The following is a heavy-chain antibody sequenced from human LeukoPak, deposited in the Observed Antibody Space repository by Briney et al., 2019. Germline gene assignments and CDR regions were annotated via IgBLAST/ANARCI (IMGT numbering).Heavy chain of an antibody. CDR3: ARGSGELLEYYYYYYYMDV. CDR2: INTDGSST. Sequence: GGSLRLSCAASGFTFSSYWMHWVRQAPGKGLVWVSRINTDGSSTSYADSVKGRFTISRDNAKNTLYLQMNSLRAEDTAVYYCARGSGELLEYYYYYYYMDVWGKGTTVTVSS. J-gene: IGHJ6*03. D-gene: IGHD1-26*01. V-gene: IGHV3-74*01. CDR1: GFTFSSYW.